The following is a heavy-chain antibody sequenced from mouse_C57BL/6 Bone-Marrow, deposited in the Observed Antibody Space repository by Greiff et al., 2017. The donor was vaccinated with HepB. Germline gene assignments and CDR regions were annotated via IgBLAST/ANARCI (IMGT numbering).Heavy chain of an antibody. Sequence: VQLQQSGAELVRPGASVTLSCKASGYTFTDYEMHWVKQTPVHGLEWIGAIDPETGGTAYNQKFKGKAILTADKSSSTAYMEPRSLTSEDSAVYSCTRFHYYYVSAYWYFDVGGTGTPVTVSS. D-gene: IGHD1-1*01. CDR1: GYTFTDYE. CDR2: IDPETGGT. J-gene: IGHJ1*03. CDR3: TRFHYYYVSAYWYFDV. V-gene: IGHV1-15*01.